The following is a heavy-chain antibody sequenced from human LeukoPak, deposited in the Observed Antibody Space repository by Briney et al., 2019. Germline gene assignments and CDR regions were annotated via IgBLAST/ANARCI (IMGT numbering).Heavy chain of an antibody. Sequence: TLSLTCTVSGGSISSGDYYWRWIRQPPGKGLGWIGYIYYSGSTYYNPSLKSRVTISVDTSKNQFSLKLSSVTAADTAVYYCARDSTYYYDSSGYYAPAGIWGQGTMVTVSS. CDR1: GGSISSGDYY. CDR2: IYYSGST. V-gene: IGHV4-30-4*08. CDR3: ARDSTYYYDSSGYYAPAGI. D-gene: IGHD3-22*01. J-gene: IGHJ3*02.